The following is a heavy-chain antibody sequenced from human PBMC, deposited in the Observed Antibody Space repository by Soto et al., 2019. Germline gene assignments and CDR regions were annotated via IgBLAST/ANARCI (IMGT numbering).Heavy chain of an antibody. J-gene: IGHJ6*02. CDR1: GFSLSTSGVG. V-gene: IGHV2-5*02. Sequence: QITLKESGPTLVKPTQTLTLTCTFSGFSLSTSGVGVGWIRQPPGKALEWLALIYWDDDKRYSPSLKSRLSITKNTSKTQVVLTMTNMDPVDTATYYCAHRISPPSYYYGMDVWGQGTTVPVSS. CDR2: IYWDDDK. CDR3: AHRISPPSYYYGMDV.